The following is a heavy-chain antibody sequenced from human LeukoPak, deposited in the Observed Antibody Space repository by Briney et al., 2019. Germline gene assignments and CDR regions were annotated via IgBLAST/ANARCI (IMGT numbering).Heavy chain of an antibody. J-gene: IGHJ3*02. CDR2: ISGSGDSI. D-gene: IGHD3-9*01. CDR1: GFTFRSYA. V-gene: IGHV3-23*01. Sequence: GGSLRLSCAASGFTFRSYAMTWVRQAPARGLEWASSISGSGDSIHYTDSVKGRFTISRDNSKNTLYLQINSLRAEDTAVYYCAADWSGAFDIWGQGTMVTVSS. CDR3: AADWSGAFDI.